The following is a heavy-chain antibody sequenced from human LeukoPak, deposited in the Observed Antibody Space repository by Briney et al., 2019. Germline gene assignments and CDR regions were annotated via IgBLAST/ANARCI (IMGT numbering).Heavy chain of an antibody. Sequence: GGSLRLSCAASGFTFSSYGMHWVRQAPGKGLEWVAFIRYDGSNKYYADSVKGRFTISRDSSKNTLYLQMNSLRAEDTAVYYCAKFGGSGSGGLSHFDYWGQGTLVTVSS. J-gene: IGHJ4*02. D-gene: IGHD3-10*01. CDR3: AKFGGSGSGGLSHFDY. CDR1: GFTFSSYG. CDR2: IRYDGSNK. V-gene: IGHV3-30*02.